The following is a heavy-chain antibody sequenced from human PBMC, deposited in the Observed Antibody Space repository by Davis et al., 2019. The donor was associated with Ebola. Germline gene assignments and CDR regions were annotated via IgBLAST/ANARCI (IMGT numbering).Heavy chain of an antibody. Sequence: GESLKISCAASGFTFSSYAMHWVRQAPGKGLEWVAVIPYDGSNKYYADSVKGRFTISRDNSKNTLYLQMNSLRAEDTAVYYCARENPWYFDLWGRGTLVTVSS. J-gene: IGHJ2*01. CDR2: IPYDGSNK. CDR1: GFTFSSYA. V-gene: IGHV3-30-3*01. CDR3: ARENPWYFDL.